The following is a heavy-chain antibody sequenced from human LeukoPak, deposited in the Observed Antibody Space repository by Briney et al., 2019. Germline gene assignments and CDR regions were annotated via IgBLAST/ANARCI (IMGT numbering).Heavy chain of an antibody. D-gene: IGHD6-19*01. V-gene: IGHV1-69*13. J-gene: IGHJ4*02. CDR1: GGTFSSYA. Sequence: SVKVPCKASGGTFSSYAISWVRQAPGQGLEWMGGIIPIFGTANYAQKFKGRVTITADESTSTAYMELSSLRSKDTAVYYCAREYSSGWLFDYWGQGTLVTVSS. CDR3: AREYSSGWLFDY. CDR2: IIPIFGTA.